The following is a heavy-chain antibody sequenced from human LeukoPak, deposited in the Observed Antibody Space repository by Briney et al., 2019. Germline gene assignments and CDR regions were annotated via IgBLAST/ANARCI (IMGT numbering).Heavy chain of an antibody. Sequence: ASVKVSCRASGYTFTSYYMHWVRQAPGQGPEWMGWINPNTGGTNYAQNFQGRVTVSRDTSITTAYMELTRLRSDDTAVYYCARGSSSSWSYLDSWGQGTLVTVSS. CDR2: INPNTGGT. CDR1: GYTFTSYY. J-gene: IGHJ4*02. CDR3: ARGSSSSWSYLDS. V-gene: IGHV1-2*02. D-gene: IGHD6-13*01.